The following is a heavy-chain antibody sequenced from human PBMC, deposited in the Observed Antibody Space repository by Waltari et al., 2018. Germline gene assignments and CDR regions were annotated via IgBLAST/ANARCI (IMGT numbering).Heavy chain of an antibody. Sequence: EVQLVESGGGLVQPGRSLRLSCTASGFTFGDYAMSWVHQAPGKGLEWVGFIRSKAYGGTTEYAASVKGRFTISRDDSKSIAYLQMNSLKTEDTAVYYCTSPFRGVNYFDYWGQGALVTVSS. CDR1: GFTFGDYA. CDR3: TSPFRGVNYFDY. D-gene: IGHD3-10*01. CDR2: IRSKAYGGTT. J-gene: IGHJ4*02. V-gene: IGHV3-49*04.